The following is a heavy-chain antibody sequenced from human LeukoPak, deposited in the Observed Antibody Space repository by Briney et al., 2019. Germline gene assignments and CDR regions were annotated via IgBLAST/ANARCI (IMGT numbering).Heavy chain of an antibody. CDR1: GFTFSSYA. D-gene: IGHD5-12*01. CDR2: ISSSSSYI. J-gene: IGHJ6*02. CDR3: ARDLEMATIFRSYYYGMDV. V-gene: IGHV3-21*01. Sequence: GGSLRLSCAASGFTFSSYAMSWVRQAPGKGLEWVSSISSSSSYIYYADSVKGRFTISRDNAKNSLYLQMNSLRAEDTAVYYCARDLEMATIFRSYYYGMDVWGQGTTVTVSS.